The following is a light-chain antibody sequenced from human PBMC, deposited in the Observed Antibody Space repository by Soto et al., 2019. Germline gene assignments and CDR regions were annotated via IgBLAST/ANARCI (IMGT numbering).Light chain of an antibody. J-gene: IGKJ1*01. CDR2: GAS. V-gene: IGKV3-20*01. Sequence: ETVLTQSPGTLSLSPGERATLSCRASQSIRSNYLAWYRQTPGQAPRLLIYGASNRATGIADRFSGSGSGTAFTLIISRLEPEDFALYYCQQYCSSPWTFGQGTKVEIK. CDR3: QQYCSSPWT. CDR1: QSIRSNY.